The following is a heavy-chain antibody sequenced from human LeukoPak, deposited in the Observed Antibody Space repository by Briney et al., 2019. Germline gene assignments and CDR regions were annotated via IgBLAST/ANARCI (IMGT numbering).Heavy chain of an antibody. Sequence: GGSLRLSCAASGFTFSNYAMTWVRQAPGKGLEWVSALSSSGGSTSYADSVKGRFTISRDNSKNTLYLQMNSLRAEDTAVYYCAKTLHYGHYGKFDYWGQGTLVTVSS. CDR1: GFTFSNYA. CDR2: LSSSGGST. CDR3: AKTLHYGHYGKFDY. V-gene: IGHV3-23*01. D-gene: IGHD4-17*01. J-gene: IGHJ4*02.